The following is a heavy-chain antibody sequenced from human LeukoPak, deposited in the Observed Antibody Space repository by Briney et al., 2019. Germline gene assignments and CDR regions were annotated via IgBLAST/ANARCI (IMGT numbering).Heavy chain of an antibody. CDR2: IHSSGST. V-gene: IGHV4-4*07. Sequence: PSETLSLTCTVSGGSVSVYYWNWIRQPAGKGLEWIGDIHSSGSTNYNPSLKSRVTMSVDTSKNQFSLNLRSVTAADTAVYYCAKDSLAVAGNARFSWGQGTLVTVSS. J-gene: IGHJ5*02. CDR3: AKDSLAVAGNARFS. CDR1: GGSVSVYY. D-gene: IGHD6-19*01.